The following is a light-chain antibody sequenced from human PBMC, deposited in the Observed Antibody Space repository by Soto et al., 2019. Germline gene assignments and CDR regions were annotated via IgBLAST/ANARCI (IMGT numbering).Light chain of an antibody. J-gene: IGKJ5*01. Sequence: EIVLTQSPATLSLSPGERATLSCRASQSVSTFLGWYQQKPGQAPRLLISDASNRATGIPARFSGSGSGTDFTLTISSLEPEDSAIYYYQHRSNWPPTFGQGTRLEIK. CDR2: DAS. V-gene: IGKV3-11*01. CDR1: QSVSTF. CDR3: QHRSNWPPT.